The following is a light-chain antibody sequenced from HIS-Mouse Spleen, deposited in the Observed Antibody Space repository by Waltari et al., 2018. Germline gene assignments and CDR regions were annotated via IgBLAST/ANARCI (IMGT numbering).Light chain of an antibody. CDR2: EGS. V-gene: IGLV2-23*01. Sequence: QSALTQPASVSGSPGQSITISCTGTSSDVGSDNLVSWYQQHPGKAPKPMIYEGSQRPSGVSNHFPGSKSGNTASLTIAGLQAEDEADYYCCSYAGSSTPVVFGGGTKLTVL. CDR3: CSYAGSSTPVV. J-gene: IGLJ2*01. CDR1: SSDVGSDNL.